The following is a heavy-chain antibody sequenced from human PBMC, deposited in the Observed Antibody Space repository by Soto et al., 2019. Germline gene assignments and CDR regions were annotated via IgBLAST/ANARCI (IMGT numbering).Heavy chain of an antibody. J-gene: IGHJ4*02. CDR3: AKDRNYPRDQFHY. D-gene: IGHD1-7*01. Sequence: GGSLRLSCAASGFTFSSYALSWVRQGPGKGLEWVSGISGSGDSKHYSDSLKGRFTISRDNSKNTLFLQMNSLRAKDTAVYYCAKDRNYPRDQFHYWGQGTLVTVSS. CDR2: ISGSGDSK. V-gene: IGHV3-23*01. CDR1: GFTFSSYA.